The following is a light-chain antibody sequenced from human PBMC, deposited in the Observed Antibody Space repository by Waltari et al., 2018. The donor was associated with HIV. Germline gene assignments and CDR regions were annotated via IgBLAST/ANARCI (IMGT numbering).Light chain of an antibody. CDR1: QSLGNTF. J-gene: IGKJ3*01. CDR3: HQYESSPFT. V-gene: IGKV3-20*01. Sequence: EVVLTQSPGTLSLSLGERATLSCRASQSLGNTFLAWYQQKPGQGPRLLIYGASRRATGTTDRFSGSGSGTDFTLTISGLEPEDFAVYYCHQYESSPFTFGPGTKVVVK. CDR2: GAS.